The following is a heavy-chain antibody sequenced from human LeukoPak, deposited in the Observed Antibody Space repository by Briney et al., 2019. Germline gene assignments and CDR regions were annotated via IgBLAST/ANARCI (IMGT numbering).Heavy chain of an antibody. V-gene: IGHV3-33*01. Sequence: PGRSLRLSCAASGFTFSSYGMHWVRQAPGKGLEWVAVIWYDGSNKYYADSVKGRFTISRDNSKNTLYLQMNSLRAEDTAVYYCAREHDSSGYWFLSAYFDYWGQGTLVTVSS. CDR3: AREHDSSGYWFLSAYFDY. CDR1: GFTFSSYG. D-gene: IGHD3-22*01. CDR2: IWYDGSNK. J-gene: IGHJ4*02.